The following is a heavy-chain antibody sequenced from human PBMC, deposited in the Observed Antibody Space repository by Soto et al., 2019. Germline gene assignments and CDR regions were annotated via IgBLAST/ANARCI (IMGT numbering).Heavy chain of an antibody. Sequence: EVQLVESGGGLVQPGGSLKLSCAASGFTFSGSAMHWVRQASGKGLEWVGRIRSKVNSYATACAASVKGRFTISRDESKNTVYLQMNSLQIDDTAVYYCVRRSQDDSTGYFAYWGQGTLVTVSS. CDR2: IRSKVNSYAT. CDR1: GFTFSGSA. V-gene: IGHV3-73*02. J-gene: IGHJ4*02. CDR3: VRRSQDDSTGYFAY. D-gene: IGHD3-22*01.